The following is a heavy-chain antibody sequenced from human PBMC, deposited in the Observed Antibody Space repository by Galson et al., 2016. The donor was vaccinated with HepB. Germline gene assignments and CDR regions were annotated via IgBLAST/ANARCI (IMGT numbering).Heavy chain of an antibody. V-gene: IGHV3-74*01. D-gene: IGHD4-17*01. CDR2: ISGDGGST. CDR1: GFTFSSYS. Sequence: SLRLSCAASGFTFSSYSMHWVRQAPGEGLVWVSHISGDGGSTHYGDSVKGRFTVSRDNSNNTLYLQMNSLRAEDTAVYYCAKTVRMTTVTGFDYWGQGTLVTVSS. J-gene: IGHJ4*02. CDR3: AKTVRMTTVTGFDY.